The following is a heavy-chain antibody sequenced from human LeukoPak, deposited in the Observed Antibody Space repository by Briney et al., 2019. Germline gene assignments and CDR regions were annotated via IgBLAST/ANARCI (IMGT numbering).Heavy chain of an antibody. CDR3: ARMSNSSPIIDY. D-gene: IGHD6-13*01. Sequence: PSETLSLTCTVSGGSISSYYWSWIRQPAGKGLEWIGNIFYSGSTYYSPSLKSRVTISLDTAKNQFSLKLKSVTATDTAVYYCARMSNSSPIIDYWGQGTLVTVSS. CDR1: GGSISSYY. CDR2: IFYSGST. J-gene: IGHJ4*02. V-gene: IGHV4-59*01.